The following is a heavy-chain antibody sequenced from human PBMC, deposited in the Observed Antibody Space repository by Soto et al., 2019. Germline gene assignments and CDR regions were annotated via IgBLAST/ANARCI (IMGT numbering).Heavy chain of an antibody. CDR2: ISSASSYK. V-gene: IGHV3-21*01. CDR1: GLTFSSYS. D-gene: IGHD6-19*01. J-gene: IGHJ4*02. CDR3: ASFPSSGWSGSARGY. Sequence: EVQLVESGGGLVKPGGSLRLSCAASGLTFSSYSMNWVRQAPGKGLEWVSLISSASSYKYYAASVKGRFTISRDNAKNSLYLQLNSLRAEDTAVYYCASFPSSGWSGSARGYWGQGSLVTVSS.